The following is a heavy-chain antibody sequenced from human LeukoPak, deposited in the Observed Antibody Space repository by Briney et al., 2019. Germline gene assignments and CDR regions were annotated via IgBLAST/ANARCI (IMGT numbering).Heavy chain of an antibody. CDR3: ARSSDYYGSGSYQNWFDP. Sequence: SETLSLTCTVSGGSISSSSYYWGWIRQPPGKGLEWIGSIYYSGSTYYNPSLKSRVTISVDMSKNQFSLKLSSVTAADTAVYYCARSSDYYGSGSYQNWFDPWGQGTLVTVSS. CDR2: IYYSGST. V-gene: IGHV4-39*07. CDR1: GGSISSSSYY. J-gene: IGHJ5*02. D-gene: IGHD3-10*01.